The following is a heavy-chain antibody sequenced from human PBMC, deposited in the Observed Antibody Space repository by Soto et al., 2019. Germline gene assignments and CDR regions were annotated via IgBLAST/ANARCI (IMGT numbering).Heavy chain of an antibody. CDR1: GGSISSYY. CDR2: IYYSGST. V-gene: IGHV4-59*08. Sequence: ETLSLTCTVSGGSISSYYWSWIRQPPGKGLEWIGYIYYSGSTNYNPSLKSRVTISVDTSKNQFSLKLSSVTAADTAVYYCARSPIYSSGWYYFDYWGQGTLVTVSS. CDR3: ARSPIYSSGWYYFDY. D-gene: IGHD6-19*01. J-gene: IGHJ4*02.